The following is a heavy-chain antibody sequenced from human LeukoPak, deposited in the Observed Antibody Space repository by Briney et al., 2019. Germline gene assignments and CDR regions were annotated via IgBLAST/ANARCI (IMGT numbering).Heavy chain of an antibody. D-gene: IGHD3-22*01. V-gene: IGHV3-30*02. CDR3: ARWSYDSSGYPDFDY. J-gene: IGHJ4*02. Sequence: GGSLRLSCAASGFTFSSYGMHWVRQAPGKGLEWVAFIRYDGSNKYYADSVKGRFTISRDNAKNSLYLQMNSLRAEDTAVYYCARWSYDSSGYPDFDYWGQGTLVTVSS. CDR2: IRYDGSNK. CDR1: GFTFSSYG.